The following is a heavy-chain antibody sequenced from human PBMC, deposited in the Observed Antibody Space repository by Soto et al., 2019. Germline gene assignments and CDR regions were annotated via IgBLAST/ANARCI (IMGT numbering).Heavy chain of an antibody. CDR2: INPNSGGT. CDR3: ARDRAAAGGGAYYYGMDV. J-gene: IGHJ6*02. V-gene: IGHV1-2*02. Sequence: GASVKVSCKASGYTFTGYYMHWVRQAPGQGLEWMGWINPNSGGTNYAQKFQGRVTMTRDTSISTAYMELSRLRSDDTAVYYCARDRAAAGGGAYYYGMDVWGQGTTVTVSS. D-gene: IGHD6-13*01. CDR1: GYTFTGYY.